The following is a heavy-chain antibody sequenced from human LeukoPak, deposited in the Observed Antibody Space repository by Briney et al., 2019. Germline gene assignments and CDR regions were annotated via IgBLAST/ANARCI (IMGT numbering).Heavy chain of an antibody. CDR2: IYYSGST. D-gene: IGHD2-2*01. CDR1: GGSISSSSYY. CDR3: ARLGYCSSTSCYWSYYYYGMDV. V-gene: IGHV4-39*01. J-gene: IGHJ6*02. Sequence: TSETLSLTCTVSGGSISSSSYYWGWIRQPPGKGLEWIWSIYYSGSTYYNPSLKSRVTISVDTSKNQSSLKLSSVTAADTAVYYCARLGYCSSTSCYWSYYYYGMDVWGQGTTVTVSS.